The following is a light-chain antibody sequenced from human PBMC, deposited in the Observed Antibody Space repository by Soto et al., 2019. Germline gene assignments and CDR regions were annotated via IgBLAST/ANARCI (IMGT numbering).Light chain of an antibody. CDR3: NSWTTSTTMI. Sequence: QSVLTQPASVSGSPGQSITISCTGTSSDIGAYNFVSWYQQHPGKAPKLMLYDVNIRPSGVSNRFSGSKSGNTASLTISGFQAEDEADYYCNSWTTSTTMIFGGGTKLTVL. CDR2: DVN. J-gene: IGLJ2*01. CDR1: SSDIGAYNF. V-gene: IGLV2-14*03.